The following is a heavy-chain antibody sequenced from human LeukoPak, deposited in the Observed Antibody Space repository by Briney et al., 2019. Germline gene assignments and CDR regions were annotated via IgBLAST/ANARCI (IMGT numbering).Heavy chain of an antibody. CDR2: FDPEDGET. CDR1: GYTLTELS. D-gene: IGHD3-22*01. J-gene: IGHJ4*02. Sequence: ASVKVSCKVSGYTLTELSMHWVRQAPGKGLEWMGGFDPEDGETIYAQKFQGRVTMTEDTSTDTVYMELSSLRSEDTAVYYCATDSSYDSSGYSWGQGTLVTVSS. V-gene: IGHV1-24*01. CDR3: ATDSSYDSSGYS.